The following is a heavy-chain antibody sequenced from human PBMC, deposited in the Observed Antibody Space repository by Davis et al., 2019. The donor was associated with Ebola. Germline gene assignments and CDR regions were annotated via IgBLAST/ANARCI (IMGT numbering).Heavy chain of an antibody. D-gene: IGHD6-13*01. J-gene: IGHJ6*02. CDR3: ARDGIAAAGTDYYYGMDV. CDR2: IYYSGST. CDR1: GGSISSYY. Sequence: PSETLSLTCTVSGGSISSYYWSWIRQPPGKGLEWIGYIYYSGSTNYNPSLKSRVTMSVDTSKNQFSLKLSSVTAADTAVYYCARDGIAAAGTDYYYGMDVWGQGTTVTVSS. V-gene: IGHV4-59*12.